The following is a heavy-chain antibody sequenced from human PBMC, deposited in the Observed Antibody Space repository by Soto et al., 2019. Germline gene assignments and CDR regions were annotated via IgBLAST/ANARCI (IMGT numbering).Heavy chain of an antibody. CDR2: IRSKVNTYAT. CDR3: TRRRDWTAMDPLDY. J-gene: IGHJ4*02. Sequence: GSLRLSCAASGFTLSDSAMHWVRQASGKGLEWVGRIRSKVNTYATAYAASVKGRFTISRDDSVNTTYLQMNSLKAEDTAVYYCTRRRDWTAMDPLDYWGQGTLVTVSS. D-gene: IGHD5-18*01. CDR1: GFTLSDSA. V-gene: IGHV3-73*01.